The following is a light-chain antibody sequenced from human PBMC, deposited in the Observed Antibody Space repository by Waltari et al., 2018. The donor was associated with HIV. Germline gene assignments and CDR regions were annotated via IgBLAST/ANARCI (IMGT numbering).Light chain of an antibody. Sequence: QSALTQPASVSGSPGQSITISCTGTSTDVGHYDYVSWYRQHPGKAPKLIHYEVSNRPSGVSNRFSGSKSVNTASLTISGLQAEDEADYYCSSYTTRSTVIFGGGTKLTVL. CDR3: SSYTTRSTVI. CDR1: STDVGHYDY. J-gene: IGLJ2*01. V-gene: IGLV2-14*01. CDR2: EVS.